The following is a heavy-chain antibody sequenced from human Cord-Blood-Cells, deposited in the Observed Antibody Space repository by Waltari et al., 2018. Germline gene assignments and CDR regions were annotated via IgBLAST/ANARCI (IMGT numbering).Heavy chain of an antibody. CDR1: GGSFSGYY. V-gene: IGHV4-34*01. Sequence: QVQLQQWGAGLLKPSETLSLTCAVYGGSFSGYYWSWIRQPPGKGLEWIGEINHSGSTNYNPSLKRRVTISVDTSKNQFSLKLSSVTAADTAVYYCARNHNYYDSSGYYYFDYWGQGTLVTVSS. CDR2: INHSGST. J-gene: IGHJ4*02. CDR3: ARNHNYYDSSGYYYFDY. D-gene: IGHD3-22*01.